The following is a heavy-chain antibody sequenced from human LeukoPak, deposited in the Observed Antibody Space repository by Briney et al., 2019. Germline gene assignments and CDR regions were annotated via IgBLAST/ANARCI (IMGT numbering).Heavy chain of an antibody. Sequence: SETLSLTCAVSGGSISSSNWWSWVRQPPGKGLEWIGEIYHSGSTNYNPSLKSRVTISVDKSKNQFSLKLSSVTAADTAVYYCARADGSSSWGYYYYGMDVWGQGTTVTVSS. CDR1: GGSISSSNW. D-gene: IGHD6-13*01. J-gene: IGHJ6*02. CDR3: ARADGSSSWGYYYYGMDV. V-gene: IGHV4-4*02. CDR2: IYHSGST.